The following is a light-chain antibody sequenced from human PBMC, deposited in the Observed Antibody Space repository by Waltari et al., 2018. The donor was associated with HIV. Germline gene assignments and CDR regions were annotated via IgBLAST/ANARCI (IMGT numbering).Light chain of an antibody. Sequence: IQMTQSPSTLPASSGDRVTITCRASQNVGNRVNWYQLKSGEPPRLLVYVASTLYDGVPSRFRATSSGNKFTLTINSLQPEDFATYFCQQSSSTPYTFGPGTKLDL. CDR2: VAS. V-gene: IGKV1-39*01. J-gene: IGKJ3*01. CDR3: QQSSSTPYT. CDR1: QNVGNR.